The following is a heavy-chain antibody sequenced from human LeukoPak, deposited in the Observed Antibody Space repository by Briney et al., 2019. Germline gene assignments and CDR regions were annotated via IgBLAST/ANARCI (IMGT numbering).Heavy chain of an antibody. CDR3: ARGVGSGSYVWFDP. D-gene: IGHD3-3*01. CDR1: GYSFSNYW. CDR2: LYPGDSDT. Sequence: GESLKISCKGSGYSFSNYWIGWVRQMPGKGLEWMGLLYPGDSDTTYSTSFEGQVTISADKSISTAYLQWSSLKASDTAMYYCARGVGSGSYVWFDPWGQGTLVTVSS. J-gene: IGHJ5*02. V-gene: IGHV5-51*01.